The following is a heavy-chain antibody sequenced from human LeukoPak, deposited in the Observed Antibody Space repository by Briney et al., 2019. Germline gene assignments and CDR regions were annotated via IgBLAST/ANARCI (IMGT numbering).Heavy chain of an antibody. Sequence: SETLSLTCTVSGGSISSGSYYWSWIRQPAGKGLEWIGRIYTSGSTNYNPSLKGRVTISVDTSKNQFSLKLSSVTAADTAVYYCARENIVGATIDYWGQGTLVTVSS. CDR3: ARENIVGATIDY. D-gene: IGHD1-26*01. J-gene: IGHJ4*02. CDR2: IYTSGST. CDR1: GGSISSGSYY. V-gene: IGHV4-61*02.